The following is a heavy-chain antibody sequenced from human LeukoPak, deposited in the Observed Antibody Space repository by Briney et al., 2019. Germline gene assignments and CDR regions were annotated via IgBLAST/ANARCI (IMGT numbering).Heavy chain of an antibody. CDR2: IKEDGAEK. CDR3: ARDRTRPYY. J-gene: IGHJ4*02. V-gene: IGHV3-7*01. D-gene: IGHD3/OR15-3a*01. CDR1: GLTFSSYW. Sequence: PGGSLRLSCAASGLTFSSYWMSWVRQAPGKGLEWVANIKEDGAEKYYVDSVKGRFTISRDNAKNSLYLQMNSLRAEDTAVYYCARDRTRPYYWGQGTLVTVSS.